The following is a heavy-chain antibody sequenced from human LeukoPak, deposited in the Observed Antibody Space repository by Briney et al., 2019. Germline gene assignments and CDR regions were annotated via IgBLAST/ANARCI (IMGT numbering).Heavy chain of an antibody. D-gene: IGHD3-10*01. V-gene: IGHV3-23*01. CDR3: AKHYGSETGIGDFDS. CDR2: ITVSGIST. Sequence: GGSLRLSCAASGFTFGSCAMSWVRQAPGKGLEWVSGITVSGISTYYADSVKGHFTISRANSKNTMLLHMESRRAEDTAVYYYAKHYGSETGIGDFDSWGQGTLVTVSS. J-gene: IGHJ4*02. CDR1: GFTFGSCA.